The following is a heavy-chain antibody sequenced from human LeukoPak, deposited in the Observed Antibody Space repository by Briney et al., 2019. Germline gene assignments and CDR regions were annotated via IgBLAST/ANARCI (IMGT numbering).Heavy chain of an antibody. D-gene: IGHD4-23*01. CDR2: FDPEDGET. CDR1: GYTLTELS. V-gene: IGHV1-24*01. CDR3: ATELAGWRTVGNAFDI. J-gene: IGHJ3*02. Sequence: GASVKVSCKVSGYTLTELSMHWVRQAPGKGLEWMGGFDPEDGETIYAQKFQGRVTMTEDTSTHTAYMELSSLRSEDTAVYYCATELAGWRTVGNAFDIWGQGTMVTVSS.